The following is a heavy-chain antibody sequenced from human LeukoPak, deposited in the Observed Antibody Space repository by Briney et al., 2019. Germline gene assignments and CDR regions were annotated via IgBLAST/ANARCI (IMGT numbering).Heavy chain of an antibody. V-gene: IGHV3-30*03. CDR1: GFTFSSYG. D-gene: IGHD6-19*01. J-gene: IGHJ5*02. CDR2: ISYDGSNK. CDR3: ARALGGSSGWYDILTS. Sequence: PGRSLRLSCAASGFTFSSYGMHWVRQAPGKGLEWVAVISYDGSNKYYADSVKGRFTISRDNSKNTLYLQMNSLRAEDTAVYHCARALGGSSGWYDILTSWGQGTLVTVSS.